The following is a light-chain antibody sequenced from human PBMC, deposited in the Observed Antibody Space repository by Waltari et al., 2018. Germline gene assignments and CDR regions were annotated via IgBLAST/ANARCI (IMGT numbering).Light chain of an antibody. V-gene: IGLV3-21*02. CDR3: QVWDSGSNHYV. J-gene: IGLJ1*01. CDR1: KIGSKN. Sequence: SYELTQPPSVSVAPGQTARITCDGDKIGSKNVHWYQHKPGQAPGLVVYDDGDRPSGIPERCSGANSGNTAALTISRVDAGDEAEYYCQVWDSGSNHYVFGTVTKVTVL. CDR2: DDG.